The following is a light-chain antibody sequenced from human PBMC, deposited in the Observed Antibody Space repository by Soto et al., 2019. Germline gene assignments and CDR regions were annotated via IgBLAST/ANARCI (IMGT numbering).Light chain of an antibody. CDR2: NTY. J-gene: IGLJ2*01. CDR1: SGSVSTSYY. V-gene: IGLV8-61*01. Sequence: QTVVTQEPSFSVSPGGTVTLTCGLSSGSVSTSYYPSWYQQTTGQAPRTLIYNTYTRSSGVPDRFSASILGDKAALTITGAQAEDESDYYCVLYMGSGISVFGGGVKVSVL. CDR3: VLYMGSGISV.